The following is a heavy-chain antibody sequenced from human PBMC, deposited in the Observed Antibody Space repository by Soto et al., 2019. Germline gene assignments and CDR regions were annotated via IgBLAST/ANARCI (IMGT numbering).Heavy chain of an antibody. Sequence: PSETLSLTCAVSGGSISSGGYSWSWIRQPPGKGLEWIGYIYHSGSTYYNPSPKSRVTISVDRSKNQFSLKLSSVTAADTAMYYCARVPGPWGQGTLVTVSS. CDR3: ARVPGP. CDR2: IYHSGST. J-gene: IGHJ5*02. CDR1: GGSISSGGYS. V-gene: IGHV4-30-2*01.